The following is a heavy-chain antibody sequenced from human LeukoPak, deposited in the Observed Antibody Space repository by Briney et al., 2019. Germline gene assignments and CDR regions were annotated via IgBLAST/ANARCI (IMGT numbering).Heavy chain of an antibody. CDR3: ASSIVVVPAARFLYYYYYGMDV. CDR2: ISGSGGST. D-gene: IGHD2-2*01. V-gene: IGHV3-23*01. CDR1: GFTFSSYA. Sequence: GGSLRLSCAASGFTFSSYAMSWVRQAPGKGLEWVSAISGSGGSTYYADSVKGRFAISRDNSKNTLYLQMNSLRAEDTAVYYCASSIVVVPAARFLYYYYYGMDVWGQGTTVTVSS. J-gene: IGHJ6*02.